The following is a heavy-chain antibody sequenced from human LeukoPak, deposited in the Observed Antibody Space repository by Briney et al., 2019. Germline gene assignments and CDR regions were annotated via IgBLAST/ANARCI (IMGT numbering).Heavy chain of an antibody. CDR2: IYYSGST. CDR3: ATGADSRGYYYGMDV. CDR1: GGSISSSSYY. Sequence: PSETLSLTCTVSGGSISSSSYYWGWIRQPPGKGLEWIGSIYYSGSTCYNPSLKSRVTISVDTSKNQFSLKLSSVTAADTAVYYCATGADSRGYYYGMDVWGQGTTVTVSS. V-gene: IGHV4-39*01. D-gene: IGHD2-15*01. J-gene: IGHJ6*02.